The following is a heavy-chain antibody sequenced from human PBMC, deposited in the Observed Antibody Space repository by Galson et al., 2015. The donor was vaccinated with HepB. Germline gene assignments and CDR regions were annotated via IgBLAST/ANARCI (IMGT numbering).Heavy chain of an antibody. CDR3: GEDTGY. J-gene: IGHJ4*02. D-gene: IGHD2-15*01. CDR1: GFTFSGNW. Sequence: SLRLSCAAPGFTFSGNWMHWIRQAPGKGLVWVSQINSDETDTRYADSVKGRFTISRDNAKNTLYLQMNSLRSEDTVVYYCGEDTGYWGQGTLVIVSS. V-gene: IGHV3-74*01. CDR2: INSDETDT.